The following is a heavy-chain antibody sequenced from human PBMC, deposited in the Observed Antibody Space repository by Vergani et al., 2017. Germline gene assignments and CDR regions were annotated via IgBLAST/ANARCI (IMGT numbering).Heavy chain of an antibody. Sequence: QVQLQESGPGLVKPSQILSLTCSVSGDSISSGVYYWNWIRQHPGKGLEWIGYIYSTWSTHHNPSLRRRINMSVDTSKNQFSLKLNSVTAADTAMYYCARMGGYDEGDAFRIGYFDSWGPGILVTVSS. CDR1: GDSISSGVYY. CDR2: IYSTWST. J-gene: IGHJ4*02. V-gene: IGHV4-31*03. D-gene: IGHD3-22*01. CDR3: ARMGGYDEGDAFRIGYFDS.